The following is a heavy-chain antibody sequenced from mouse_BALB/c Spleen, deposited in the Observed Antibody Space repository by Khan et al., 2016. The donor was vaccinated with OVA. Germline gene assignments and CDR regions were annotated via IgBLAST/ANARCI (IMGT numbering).Heavy chain of an antibody. CDR3: ARDDYFVGDAMDY. Sequence: QVQLQQSGPELVKPGASVRISCKASGYTFRSYYIHWVKQRPGQGLEWIGWIYPGNVNTKYNERFKGKATLTADKSSSTAYMHLSSLTSEDSAVYFGARDDYFVGDAMDYWGQGTSVTVSS. J-gene: IGHJ4*01. CDR1: GYTFRSYY. CDR2: IYPGNVNT. D-gene: IGHD2-4*01. V-gene: IGHV1S56*01.